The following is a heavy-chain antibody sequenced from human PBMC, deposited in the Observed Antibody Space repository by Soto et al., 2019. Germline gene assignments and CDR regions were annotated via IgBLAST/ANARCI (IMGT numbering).Heavy chain of an antibody. V-gene: IGHV4-30-4*01. CDR2: IYYSGST. CDR1: GGSISSGDYY. J-gene: IGHJ6*02. CDR3: ARDRLVGSSGWEIHYYYYGMDV. Sequence: PSETLSLTCTVSGGSISSGDYYWSWILQPPGKGLEWIGYIYYSGSTYYNPSLKSRVTISVDTSKNQFSLKLSSVTAADTAVYYCARDRLVGSSGWEIHYYYYGMDVWGQGTTVTVSS. D-gene: IGHD6-19*01.